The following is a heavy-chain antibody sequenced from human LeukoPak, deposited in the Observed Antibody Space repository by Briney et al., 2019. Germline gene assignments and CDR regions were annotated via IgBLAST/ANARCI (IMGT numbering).Heavy chain of an antibody. CDR3: APHRDGSYPFDY. CDR2: ISSSSSTI. CDR1: GFTFSSYG. D-gene: IGHD1-26*01. Sequence: PGGSLRLSCAASGFTFSSYGMHWVRQAPGKGLEWVSYISSSSSTIYYADSVKGRFTISRDNAKNLLYLQMNSLRDEDTAVYYCAPHRDGSYPFDYWGQGTLVTVSS. J-gene: IGHJ4*02. V-gene: IGHV3-48*02.